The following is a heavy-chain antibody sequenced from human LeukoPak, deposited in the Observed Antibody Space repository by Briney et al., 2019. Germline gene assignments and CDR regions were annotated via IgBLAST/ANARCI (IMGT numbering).Heavy chain of an antibody. J-gene: IGHJ4*02. Sequence: SETSLLPPAIYGGSFIGYYWSWIREPPGKGLERIGEINHSGSTNYNPSLKSRVTISVDTSKNQFSLKLSSVTAADTAVYYCARRSYYGSGSYSYWGQGTLVTVSS. CDR1: GGSFIGYY. CDR3: ARRSYYGSGSYSY. CDR2: INHSGST. V-gene: IGHV4-34*01. D-gene: IGHD3-10*01.